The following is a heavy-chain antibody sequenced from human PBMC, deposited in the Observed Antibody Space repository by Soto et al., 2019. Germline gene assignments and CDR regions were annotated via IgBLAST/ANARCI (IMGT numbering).Heavy chain of an antibody. D-gene: IGHD1-26*01. Sequence: PVGSLRLSCAVSGFICSSYDMSWVRQAPGQGLEWVSTILVGGSTHYGDSVKGRFTISRDTSKNTVYLQMNSLTAGDTAFYYCAKATATSGGAFEIYGQGTMVTVSS. CDR2: ILVGGST. J-gene: IGHJ3*02. CDR1: GFICSSYD. CDR3: AKATATSGGAFEI. V-gene: IGHV3-23*01.